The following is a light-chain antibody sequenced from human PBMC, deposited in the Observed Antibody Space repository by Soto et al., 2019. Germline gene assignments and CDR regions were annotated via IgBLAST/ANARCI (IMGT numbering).Light chain of an antibody. CDR2: WAS. CDR3: QQYYSAQYT. Sequence: DIVMTQSPDSLAVSLGERATINCKSSQSVLSSSSHKNFLAWYQHRPGQPPKLLIYWASTRESGVPDRFSGSGSATDFTLTISSLXXXXXXXYYCQQYYSAQYTFGQGTKLEIK. J-gene: IGKJ2*01. V-gene: IGKV4-1*01. CDR1: QSVLSSSSHKNF.